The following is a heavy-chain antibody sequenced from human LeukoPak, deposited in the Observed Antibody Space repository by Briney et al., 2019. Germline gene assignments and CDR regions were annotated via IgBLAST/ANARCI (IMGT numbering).Heavy chain of an antibody. V-gene: IGHV3-74*01. D-gene: IGHD3-10*01. CDR1: GFALRTYW. J-gene: IGHJ4*02. CDR3: TRAGSGSSYDS. CDR2: INSDGTST. Sequence: GGSLRLSCAASGFALRTYWMHWVRQAPGKGLVWVSLINSDGTSTIYAVSVKGRFTISRDTAKNTLYLEMNRLRADDTAVYYCTRAGSGSSYDSWGQGTLVTVSS.